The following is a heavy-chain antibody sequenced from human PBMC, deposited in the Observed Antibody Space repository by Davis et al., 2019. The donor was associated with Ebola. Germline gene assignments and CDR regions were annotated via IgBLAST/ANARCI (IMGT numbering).Heavy chain of an antibody. D-gene: IGHD3-9*01. V-gene: IGHV4-34*01. CDR3: ARGVLRYFDWLLDYYGMDV. Sequence: SETLSLTCAAYGGSFSGYYWSWIRQPPGKGLEWIGEINHSGSTNYNPSLKSRVTISVDTSKNQFSLKLSSVTAADTAVYYCARGVLRYFDWLLDYYGMDVWGQGTTVTVSS. CDR1: GGSFSGYY. J-gene: IGHJ6*02. CDR2: INHSGST.